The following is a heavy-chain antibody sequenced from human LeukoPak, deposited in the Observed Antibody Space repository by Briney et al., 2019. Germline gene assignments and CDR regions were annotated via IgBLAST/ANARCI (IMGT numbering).Heavy chain of an antibody. CDR3: ARGRVVVVPAASGYYYYMDV. J-gene: IGHJ6*03. D-gene: IGHD2-2*01. CDR1: GGTFSSYA. CDR2: IIPIFGTA. Sequence: ASVKVSCKASGGTFSSYAISWVRQAPGQGLERMGGIIPIFGTANYAQKFQGRVTITTDESTSTAYMELSSLRSEDTAVYYCARGRVVVVPAASGYYYYMDVWGKGTAVTVSS. V-gene: IGHV1-69*05.